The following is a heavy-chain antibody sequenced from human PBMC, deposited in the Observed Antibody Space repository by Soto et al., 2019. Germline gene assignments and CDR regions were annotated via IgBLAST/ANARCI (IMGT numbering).Heavy chain of an antibody. Sequence: GGSLRLSCAASGFTFSSYGMHWVRQAPGKGLEWVAVISYDGSNKYYADSVKGRFTISRDNSKNTLYLQMNSLKDEDTAVYYCAKDHRTTVTSGYYYYGMDVWGQGTTVTVSS. J-gene: IGHJ6*02. D-gene: IGHD4-17*01. V-gene: IGHV3-30*18. CDR3: AKDHRTTVTSGYYYYGMDV. CDR2: ISYDGSNK. CDR1: GFTFSSYG.